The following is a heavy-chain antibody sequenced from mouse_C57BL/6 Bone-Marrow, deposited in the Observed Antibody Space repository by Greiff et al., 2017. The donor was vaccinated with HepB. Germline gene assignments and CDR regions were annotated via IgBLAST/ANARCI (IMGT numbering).Heavy chain of an antibody. CDR2: INPYNGGT. CDR1: GYTFTDYY. Sequence: EVKLQQSGPVLVKPGASVKMSCKASGYTFTDYYMNWVKQSHGKSLEWIGVINPYNGGTSYNQKFKGKATLTVDKSSSTAYMELNSLTSEDSAVYYCARSGTPYYFDYWGQGTTLTVSS. V-gene: IGHV1-19*01. D-gene: IGHD3-2*02. J-gene: IGHJ2*01. CDR3: ARSGTPYYFDY.